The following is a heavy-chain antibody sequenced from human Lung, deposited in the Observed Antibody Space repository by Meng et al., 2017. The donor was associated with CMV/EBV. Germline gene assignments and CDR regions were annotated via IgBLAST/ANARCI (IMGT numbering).Heavy chain of an antibody. CDR2: TRNKANSYTT. Sequence: GGSXRLXCAASGFTFSDHYMDXVRQAPGKGLEWVGRTRNKANSYTTEYAASVKGKFTISRDDSKNSLYLQMNSLKTEDTAVYYCARGSEVSYYDFWSGYAYPSLHYYYGMDVWXQGTTVTVSS. CDR3: ARGSEVSYYDFWSGYAYPSLHYYYGMDV. V-gene: IGHV3-72*01. J-gene: IGHJ6*02. D-gene: IGHD3-3*01. CDR1: GFTFSDHY.